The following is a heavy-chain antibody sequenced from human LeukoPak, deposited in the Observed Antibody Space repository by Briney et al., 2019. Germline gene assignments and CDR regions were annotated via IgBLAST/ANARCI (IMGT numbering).Heavy chain of an antibody. Sequence: SVKVSCKASGGTFSSYAISWVRQASGQGLEWMGRIIPILGIANYAQKFQGRVTITADKSTSTAYMELSSLRSEDTAVYYCARASSAGTTSTLDYRGQGTLVTVSS. V-gene: IGHV1-69*04. CDR3: ARASSAGTTSTLDY. D-gene: IGHD1-7*01. J-gene: IGHJ4*02. CDR2: IIPILGIA. CDR1: GGTFSSYA.